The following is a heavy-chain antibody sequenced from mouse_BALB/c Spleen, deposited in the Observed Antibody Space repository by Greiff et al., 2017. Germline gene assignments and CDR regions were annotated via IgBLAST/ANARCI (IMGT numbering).Heavy chain of an antibody. J-gene: IGHJ4*01. CDR1: GFSLTSYG. CDR3: ARRGIYDGYLYAMDY. V-gene: IGHV2-9*02. D-gene: IGHD2-3*01. CDR2: IWAGGST. Sequence: QVQLKQSGPGLVAPSQSLSITCTVSGFSLTSYGVHWVRQPPGKGLEWLGVIWAGGSTNYNSALMSRLSISKDNSKSQVFLKMNSLQTDDTAMYYCARRGIYDGYLYAMDYWGQGTSVTVSS.